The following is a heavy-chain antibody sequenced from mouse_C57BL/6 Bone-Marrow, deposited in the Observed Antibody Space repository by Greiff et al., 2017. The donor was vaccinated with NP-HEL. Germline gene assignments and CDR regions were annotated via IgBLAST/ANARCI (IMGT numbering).Heavy chain of an antibody. CDR1: GFTFSSYG. CDR3: ARRGGLRRMDY. V-gene: IGHV5-6*02. Sequence: EVKLVESGGDLVKPGGSLKLSCAASGFTFSSYGMSWVRQTPDKRLEWVATISSGGSYTYYPDSVKWRFTISRDNAKNTLYLQMSSLKSEDTAMYYCARRGGLRRMDYWGQGTSVTVSS. J-gene: IGHJ4*01. CDR2: ISSGGSYT. D-gene: IGHD2-4*01.